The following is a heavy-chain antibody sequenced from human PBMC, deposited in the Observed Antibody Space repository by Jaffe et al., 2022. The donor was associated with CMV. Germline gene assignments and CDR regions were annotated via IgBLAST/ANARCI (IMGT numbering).Heavy chain of an antibody. CDR2: IYYSGST. V-gene: IGHV4-39*01. CDR1: GGSISSSSYY. CDR3: ARLTQGVYLFDY. Sequence: QLQLQESGPGLVKPSETLSLTCTVSGGSISSSSYYWGWIRQPPGKGLEWIGSIYYSGSTYYNPSLKSRVTISVDTSKNQFSLKLSSVTAADTAVYYCARLTQGVYLFDYWGQGTLVTVSS. J-gene: IGHJ4*02. D-gene: IGHD3-10*01.